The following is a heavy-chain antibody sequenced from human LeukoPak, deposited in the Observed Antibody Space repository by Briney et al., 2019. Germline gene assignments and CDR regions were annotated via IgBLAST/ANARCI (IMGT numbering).Heavy chain of an antibody. Sequence: ASVKVSCKVSGYTFTELAMHWVRQAPGKGLEWMGSFDPEDGERIYAQKLQGRLIMTEDTSRDTAYLELSSLRSDDTAVYYCAPRNVYKGYFDNWGQGTPVTVSS. CDR1: GYTFTELA. V-gene: IGHV1-24*01. D-gene: IGHD5-24*01. CDR3: APRNVYKGYFDN. CDR2: FDPEDGER. J-gene: IGHJ4*02.